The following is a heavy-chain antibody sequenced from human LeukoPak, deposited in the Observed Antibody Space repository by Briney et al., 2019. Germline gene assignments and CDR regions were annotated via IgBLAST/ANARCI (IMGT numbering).Heavy chain of an antibody. CDR2: IIPIFGTA. Sequence: SAKVSCKASGGTFSSYAISWVRQAPGQGLEWMGGIIPIFGTANYAQKFQGRVTITADKSTSTAYMELSSLRSEDTAVYYCVAYDSSGYFPDSYAFDIWGQGTMVTVSS. V-gene: IGHV1-69*06. J-gene: IGHJ3*02. CDR3: VAYDSSGYFPDSYAFDI. D-gene: IGHD3-22*01. CDR1: GGTFSSYA.